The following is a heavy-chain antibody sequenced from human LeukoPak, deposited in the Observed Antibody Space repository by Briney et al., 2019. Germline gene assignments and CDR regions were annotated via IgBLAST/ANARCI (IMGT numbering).Heavy chain of an antibody. CDR2: INHGGST. D-gene: IGHD6-6*01. J-gene: IGHJ4*02. Sequence: SETLSLTCAVSGGSISSSNWWSWIRQPPGKGLEWIGEINHGGSTNYNPSLKSRVTISVDTSKNQFSLKLSSVTAADTAVYYCARGRLMEQYSSSSDGYFGYWGQGTLVTVSS. V-gene: IGHV4-4*02. CDR3: ARGRLMEQYSSSSDGYFGY. CDR1: GGSISSSNW.